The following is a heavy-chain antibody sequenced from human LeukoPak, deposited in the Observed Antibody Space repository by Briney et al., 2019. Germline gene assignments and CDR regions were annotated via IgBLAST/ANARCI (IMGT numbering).Heavy chain of an antibody. V-gene: IGHV3-23*01. CDR3: ASGAAYSSSWSFDY. Sequence: GGSLRLSCAASGFTFSNYAMTWVRQAPGKGLEWVSAINGGGGSTYYADSVKGRFTISRDNSKNTLYLQMNSLRAEDTAVYYCASGAAYSSSWSFDYWGQGTLVTVSS. D-gene: IGHD6-13*01. CDR1: GFTFSNYA. J-gene: IGHJ4*02. CDR2: INGGGGST.